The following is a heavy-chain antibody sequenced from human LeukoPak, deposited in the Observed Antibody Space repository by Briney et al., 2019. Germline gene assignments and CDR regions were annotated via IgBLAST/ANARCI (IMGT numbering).Heavy chain of an antibody. CDR1: GNTFTGYY. J-gene: IGHJ3*02. CDR3: AREGRGYYDSMKGAFDI. V-gene: IGHV1-2*02. CDR2: INPNSGGT. D-gene: IGHD3-22*01. Sequence: GASVKVSCKASGNTFTGYYMHWVRQAPGQGLEWMGWINPNSGGTNYAQKFQGRVTMTRDTSISTAYMELSRLRSDDTAVYYCAREGRGYYDSMKGAFDIWGQGTMVTVSS.